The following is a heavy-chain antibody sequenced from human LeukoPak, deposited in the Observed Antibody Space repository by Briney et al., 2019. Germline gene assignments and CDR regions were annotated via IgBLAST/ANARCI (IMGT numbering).Heavy chain of an antibody. Sequence: GGSLRLSCAASGFTFTNYPVHWVRQAPGKGLEWVTVISYDGTTKYYADSVKGRFTISRDNSRNTLYLQMNNLRTEDTAVYYCARGLWFGETNWFDPWGQGTLVTVSS. CDR1: GFTFTNYP. J-gene: IGHJ5*02. CDR3: ARGLWFGETNWFDP. V-gene: IGHV3-30*04. D-gene: IGHD3-10*01. CDR2: ISYDGTTK.